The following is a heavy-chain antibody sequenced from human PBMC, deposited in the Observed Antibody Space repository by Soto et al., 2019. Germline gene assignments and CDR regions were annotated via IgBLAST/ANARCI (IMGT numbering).Heavy chain of an antibody. CDR3: AREDQKTLNQNSSGWRQSRKNHNYFDY. CDR1: GFTFSSYW. J-gene: IGHJ4*02. V-gene: IGHV3-7*04. D-gene: IGHD6-19*01. Sequence: GGSLRLSCAASGFTFSSYWMSWVRQAPGKGLEWVANIKQDGSEKYYVDSVKGRFTISRDNAKNSLYLQMNSLRAEDTAVYYCAREDQKTLNQNSSGWRQSRKNHNYFDYWGQGTLVTVSS. CDR2: IKQDGSEK.